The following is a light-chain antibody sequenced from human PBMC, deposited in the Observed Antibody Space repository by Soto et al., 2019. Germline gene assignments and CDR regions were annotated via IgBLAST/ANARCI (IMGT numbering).Light chain of an antibody. CDR3: QQANSFPLT. CDR2: AAS. J-gene: IGKJ4*01. Sequence: DIQMTQSPSSVSASAGDRVTITCRASQDISTWLVWYQQKPGKAPKLLIYAASSLQSGVPSRFSGSGFGTDFTLTISSLQPEDFATYYCQQANSFPLTCGGGTKVEIK. V-gene: IGKV1-12*01. CDR1: QDISTW.